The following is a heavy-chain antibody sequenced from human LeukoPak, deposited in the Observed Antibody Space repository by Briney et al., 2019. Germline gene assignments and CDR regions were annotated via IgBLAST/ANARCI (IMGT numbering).Heavy chain of an antibody. J-gene: IGHJ3*01. CDR3: AKVRTEIDDNAFDD. V-gene: IGHV3-30*02. D-gene: IGHD3-9*01. CDR2: IRYDGSLK. Sequence: PGGSLRLSCAASGFTFSTYSMHWVRQAPGKGLEWAAFIRYDGSLKHYADSVKGRFTISRDNSKNTLYLQMDSLRADDTAVFYCAKVRTEIDDNAFDDWGHGSMVTVSS. CDR1: GFTFSTYS.